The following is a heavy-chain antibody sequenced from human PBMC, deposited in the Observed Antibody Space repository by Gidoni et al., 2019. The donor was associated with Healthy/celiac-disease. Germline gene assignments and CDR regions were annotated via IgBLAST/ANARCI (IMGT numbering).Heavy chain of an antibody. CDR1: GDPFTSYD. V-gene: IGHV1-8*01. CDR2: MNPNSGNT. D-gene: IGHD1-26*01. J-gene: IGHJ4*02. CDR3: ARGPGYSGSYYSDY. Sequence: QVQLVQSGAEVKKPGASVKVSCKASGDPFTSYDINWVRQATGQGLEWMGWMNPNSGNTGYAQKFQGRVTMTRNTSISTAYMELSSLRSEDTAVYYCARGPGYSGSYYSDYWGQGTLVTVSS.